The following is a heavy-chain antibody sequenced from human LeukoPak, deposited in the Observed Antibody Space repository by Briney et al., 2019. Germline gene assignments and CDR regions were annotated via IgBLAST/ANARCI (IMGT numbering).Heavy chain of an antibody. V-gene: IGHV3-23*01. CDR1: GITIRSSG. CDR3: AKEFDPNWFDP. CDR2: ISASDGNT. Sequence: GGSLRLSCAASGITIRSSGMSWVRQAPGKGLEWVSGISASDGNTYYADSVQGRFTISRDSSENTLYLQMNSLRAEDTAVYYCAKEFDPNWFDPWGQGTLVTVSS. J-gene: IGHJ5*02.